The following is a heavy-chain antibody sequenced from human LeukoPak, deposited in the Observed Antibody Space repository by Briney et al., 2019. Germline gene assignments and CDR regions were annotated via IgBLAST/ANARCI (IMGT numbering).Heavy chain of an antibody. CDR2: IYYSGST. CDR3: VVAAPYNWFDP. V-gene: IGHV4-30-4*01. J-gene: IGHJ5*02. CDR1: GGSISSGAYY. Sequence: ASQTLSLTCTVSGGSISSGAYYWSWIRQPPGKGLEWIGYIYYSGSTYYNPSLKSRVTISVDTSKNQFSLKLSSVTAADTAVYYCVVAAPYNWFDPWGQGTLVTVSS. D-gene: IGHD2-15*01.